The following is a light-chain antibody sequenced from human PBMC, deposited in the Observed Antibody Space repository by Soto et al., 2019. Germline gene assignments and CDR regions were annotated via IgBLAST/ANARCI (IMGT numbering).Light chain of an antibody. Sequence: EIVLTQSPGTLSLSPGERATLSCRASQSISSSYLALAWYQQKPGQAPRLLIYGASSRATGIPDRFSGSGSGTDFTLTISRLEPEDFAVYYCQQYGSSITFGQGTRLEIK. V-gene: IGKV3-20*01. CDR3: QQYGSSIT. CDR1: QSISSSY. J-gene: IGKJ5*01. CDR2: GAS.